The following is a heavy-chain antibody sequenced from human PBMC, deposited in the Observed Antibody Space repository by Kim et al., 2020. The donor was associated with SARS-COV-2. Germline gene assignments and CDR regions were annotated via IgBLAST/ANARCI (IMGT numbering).Heavy chain of an antibody. J-gene: IGHJ4*02. V-gene: IGHV3-23*01. CDR3: AKGLSSVVAATTINY. Sequence: DSVKGRFTISRDNSRNTLYLQLNSLRADDTAVYYCAKGLSSVVAATTINYWGQGTLVTVSS. D-gene: IGHD2-15*01.